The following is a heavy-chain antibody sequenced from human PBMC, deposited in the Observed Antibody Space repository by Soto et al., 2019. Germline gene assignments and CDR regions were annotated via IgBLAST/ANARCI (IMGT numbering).Heavy chain of an antibody. V-gene: IGHV4-4*02. Sequence: QVQLQGSGPGLVKPSGTLSLTCAVSRGSISSSNWWSWVRQSPGKGLEWIGAMYHTGITNYSPSLRSRVTMSVDKSKNQFSLKLSSVTAAETAVYYCARESYNESNVGYFDLWGRGTLVSVSS. CDR1: RGSISSSNW. J-gene: IGHJ2*01. CDR2: MYHTGIT. CDR3: ARESYNESNVGYFDL. D-gene: IGHD1-1*01.